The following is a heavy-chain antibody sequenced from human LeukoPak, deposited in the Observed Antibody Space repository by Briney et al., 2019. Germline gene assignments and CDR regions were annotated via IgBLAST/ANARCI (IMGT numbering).Heavy chain of an antibody. CDR3: AKDTKRYGAGTMIDY. D-gene: IGHD3-10*01. Sequence: RGSLRLSCAASGFTFSSYSMNWVRQAPGKGLEWVSSISSSSSYIYYADSVKGRFTISRDNAKNSLYLQMNSLRAEDTAVYYCAKDTKRYGAGTMIDYWGQGTLVTVSS. CDR2: ISSSSSYI. V-gene: IGHV3-21*01. CDR1: GFTFSSYS. J-gene: IGHJ4*02.